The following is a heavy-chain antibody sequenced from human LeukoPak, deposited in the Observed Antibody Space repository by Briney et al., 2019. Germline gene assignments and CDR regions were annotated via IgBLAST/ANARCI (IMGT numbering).Heavy chain of an antibody. CDR2: IKQDGSEK. V-gene: IGHV3-7*03. CDR1: GFTFSRYW. CDR3: AKSDYDFWSGKHYYYYGMDV. J-gene: IGHJ6*02. Sequence: GGSLRLSCAASGFTFSRYWMTWVRQAPGKGLEWVANIKQDGSEKYYVDSVKGRFTISRDNSKNTLYLQMNSLRAEETAVYYCAKSDYDFWSGKHYYYYGMDVWGQGTTVTVSS. D-gene: IGHD3-3*01.